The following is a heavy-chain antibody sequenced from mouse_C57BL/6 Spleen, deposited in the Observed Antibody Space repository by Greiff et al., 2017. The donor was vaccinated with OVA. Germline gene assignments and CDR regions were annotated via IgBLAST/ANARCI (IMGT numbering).Heavy chain of an antibody. CDR3: ARFGDYGNYDWYFDV. Sequence: VQLQQPGAELVRPGSSVKLSCKASGYTFTSYWMHWVKQRPIQGLEWIGNIDPSDSETHYNQKFKDKATLTVDKSSSTAYMQLSSLTSEDSAVYYCARFGDYGNYDWYFDVWGTGTTVTVSS. J-gene: IGHJ1*03. V-gene: IGHV1-52*01. CDR2: IDPSDSET. CDR1: GYTFTSYW. D-gene: IGHD2-1*01.